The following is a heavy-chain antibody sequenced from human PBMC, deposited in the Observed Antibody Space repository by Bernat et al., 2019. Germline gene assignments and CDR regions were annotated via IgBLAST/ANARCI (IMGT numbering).Heavy chain of an antibody. CDR2: IWYDGSNK. Sequence: QVQLVESGGGVVQPGRSLRLSCAASGFTFSSYGMHWVRQAPGKGLEWVAVIWYDGSNKYYADSVKGRFTISRDNSKNTLYLQMNSLRAEDTAVYYCARDPHGGNSFYYYGMDVWGQGTTVTVSS. D-gene: IGHD4-23*01. V-gene: IGHV3-33*01. CDR1: GFTFSSYG. J-gene: IGHJ6*02. CDR3: ARDPHGGNSFYYYGMDV.